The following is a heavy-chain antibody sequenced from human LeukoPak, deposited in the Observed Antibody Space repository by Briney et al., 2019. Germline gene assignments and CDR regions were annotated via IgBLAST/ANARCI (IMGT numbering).Heavy chain of an antibody. CDR3: ARGKLTHLYYDFWGSWFDP. Sequence: GASVKVSCKASGYTFTSYGISWVRQAPGQGLEWMGWISAYNGSTNYAQKLQGRVTMTTDTSTSTAYMELRSLRSDDTAVYYCARGKLTHLYYDFWGSWFDPWGQGTLVTVSS. CDR1: GYTFTSYG. J-gene: IGHJ5*02. CDR2: ISAYNGST. V-gene: IGHV1-18*01. D-gene: IGHD3-3*01.